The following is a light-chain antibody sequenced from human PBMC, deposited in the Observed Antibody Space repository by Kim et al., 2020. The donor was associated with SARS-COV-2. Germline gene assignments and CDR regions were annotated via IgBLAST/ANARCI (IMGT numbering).Light chain of an antibody. CDR3: QSADSSDTFWV. CDR2: EDT. CDR1: ALQKQY. V-gene: IGLV3-25*03. J-gene: IGLJ3*02. Sequence: PGQTARITCSGDALQKQYAYWFQQKPGQAPVVVIYEDTERPSGIPERFSGSTSGTTVTLTISGVQAEDEADYYCQSADSSDTFWVFGGGTQLTVL.